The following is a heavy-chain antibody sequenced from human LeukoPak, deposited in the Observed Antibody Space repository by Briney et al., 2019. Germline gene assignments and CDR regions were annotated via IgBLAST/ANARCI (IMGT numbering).Heavy chain of an antibody. CDR2: ISWNSGSI. CDR3: AKLSTYYGDYAGAWDY. CDR1: GFTFEDYA. D-gene: IGHD4-17*01. Sequence: SGGSLRLSCVASGFTFEDYAIHWVRQAPGKGLEWVSGISWNSGSIGYADSVKGRFTISRDNAKNSLYLQMNSLRAEDTALYYCAKLSTYYGDYAGAWDYWGQGTLVTVSS. J-gene: IGHJ4*02. V-gene: IGHV3-9*01.